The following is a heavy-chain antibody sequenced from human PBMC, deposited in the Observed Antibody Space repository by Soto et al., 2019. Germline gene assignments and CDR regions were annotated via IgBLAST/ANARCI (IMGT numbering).Heavy chain of an antibody. V-gene: IGHV3-23*01. CDR3: ARLQDIVVVPAAMVDY. J-gene: IGHJ4*02. CDR1: GFTFSSYA. D-gene: IGHD2-2*01. Sequence: GGSLRLSCAASGFTFSSYAMSWVRQAPGKGLEWVSAISGSGGSTYYADSVKGRFTVSRDNSKNTLYLQMNSLRAEDTALYYCARLQDIVVVPAAMVDYWGQGTLVTVSS. CDR2: ISGSGGST.